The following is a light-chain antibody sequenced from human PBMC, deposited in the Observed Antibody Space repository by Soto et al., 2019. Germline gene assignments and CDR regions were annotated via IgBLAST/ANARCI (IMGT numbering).Light chain of an antibody. Sequence: QSVLTQPPSVSEAPRQRVTISCSGSRSNIGDNAVNWYQQLPGKAPKLLIYYDDLLPSGVSDRFSGSKSGTSASLAISGVQSEDEADYYCAAWDDSLNGWVFGGGTKPTV. CDR1: RSNIGDNA. CDR2: YDD. CDR3: AAWDDSLNGWV. V-gene: IGLV1-36*01. J-gene: IGLJ3*02.